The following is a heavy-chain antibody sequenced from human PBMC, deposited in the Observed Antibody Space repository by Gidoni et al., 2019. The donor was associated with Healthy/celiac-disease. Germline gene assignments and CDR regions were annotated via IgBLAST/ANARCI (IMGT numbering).Heavy chain of an antibody. D-gene: IGHD2-2*01. CDR3: ATRGPAAEVDY. V-gene: IGHV1-46*01. Sequence: QVQLVQSGAEVKKPGASVKVSCKASGYTFTSYYMHWVRQAPGQGLEWIGIINPSGGSTSYAQKFQGRVTMTRDTSTSTVYMELSSLRSEDTAVYYCATRGPAAEVDYWGQGTLVTVSS. CDR1: GYTFTSYY. J-gene: IGHJ4*02. CDR2: INPSGGST.